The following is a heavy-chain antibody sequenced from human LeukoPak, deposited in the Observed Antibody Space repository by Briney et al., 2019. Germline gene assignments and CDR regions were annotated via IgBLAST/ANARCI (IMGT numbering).Heavy chain of an antibody. CDR1: GYTFTSYG. D-gene: IGHD2-15*01. CDR2: ISAYNGNT. V-gene: IGHV1-18*01. Sequence: AASVKVSCKASGYTFTSYGISWVRQAPGQGLEWMGWISAYNGNTNYAQKLQGRVTMTTDTSTSTAYMELRSLRSDDTAVYYCASNYCSGGSCAGASWFDPWGQGTLVTVSS. J-gene: IGHJ5*02. CDR3: ASNYCSGGSCAGASWFDP.